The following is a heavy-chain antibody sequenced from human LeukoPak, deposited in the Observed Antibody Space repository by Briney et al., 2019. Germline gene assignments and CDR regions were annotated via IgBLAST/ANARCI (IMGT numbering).Heavy chain of an antibody. V-gene: IGHV4-39*07. CDR1: GGSMSSSSHY. CDR2: IYYSEST. J-gene: IGHJ4*02. CDR3: ARIPTVTFFDY. Sequence: PSETLSLTCTVSGGSMSSSSHYWGWIRQPPGKGLEWIGSIYYSESTYQNPSLKSRVTISVDTSKNQFSLKLSSVTAADTAVYYCARIPTVTFFDYWGQGTLVTVSS. D-gene: IGHD4-17*01.